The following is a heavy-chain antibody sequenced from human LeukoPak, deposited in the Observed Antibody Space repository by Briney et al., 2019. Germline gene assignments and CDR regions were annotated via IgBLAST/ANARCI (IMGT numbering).Heavy chain of an antibody. CDR2: INPSGGST. V-gene: IGHV1-46*01. J-gene: IGHJ4*02. Sequence: ASVKVSCKASGYTFTSYYIHWVRQAPGQGLEWMGIINPSGGSTNYAQKFQGRVTMTRDTSTSTVYMELSSLRSEDTAVYYCAKGERGIVAAGRGAFGSWGQGTLVTVSS. CDR1: GYTFTSYY. CDR3: AKGERGIVAAGRGAFGS. D-gene: IGHD6-13*01.